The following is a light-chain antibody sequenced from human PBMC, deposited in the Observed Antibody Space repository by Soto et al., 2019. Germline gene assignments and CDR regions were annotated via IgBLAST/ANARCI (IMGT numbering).Light chain of an antibody. V-gene: IGKV3-11*01. CDR2: DAS. J-gene: IGKJ1*01. Sequence: EIVLTQSPATLSLSPGERATRSCRASQSVSSYLAWYQQKPGQAPRLLIYDASNRATGIPARFSGSGSGTDFTLTISSLEPEDFAVYYCQQRSNWPPTWMFGQGTKVDIK. CDR1: QSVSSY. CDR3: QQRSNWPPTWM.